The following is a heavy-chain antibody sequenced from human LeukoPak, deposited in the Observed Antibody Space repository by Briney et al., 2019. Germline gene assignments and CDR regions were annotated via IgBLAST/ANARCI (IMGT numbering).Heavy chain of an antibody. CDR1: GLIFSKYW. CDR2: IKPDGSEK. J-gene: IGHJ6*04. V-gene: IGHV3-7*01. Sequence: GGSLRLSCAASGLIFSKYWMTWVRQAPGKGLEWVASIKPDGSEKYYLDSVKGRFTISRDNAKNSLYLQMNSLRAEDTAVYYCAELDITMIGGVWGKGTTVTISS. D-gene: IGHD3-10*02. CDR3: AELDITMIGGV.